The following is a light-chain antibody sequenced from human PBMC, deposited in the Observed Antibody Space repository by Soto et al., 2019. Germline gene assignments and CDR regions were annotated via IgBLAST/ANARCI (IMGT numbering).Light chain of an antibody. J-gene: IGKJ4*01. CDR3: QQYYTTLT. Sequence: DIVMTQSPDSLAVSLGERATINCKSSQSVLYNSDNKNYLAWYQQKPGQPPKLLIYWASTRDSGVPDRFSGSGSGANFTLTISSLHAEDEAVYYCQQYYTTLTFGGGTKVEIK. CDR2: WAS. V-gene: IGKV4-1*01. CDR1: QSVLYNSDNKNY.